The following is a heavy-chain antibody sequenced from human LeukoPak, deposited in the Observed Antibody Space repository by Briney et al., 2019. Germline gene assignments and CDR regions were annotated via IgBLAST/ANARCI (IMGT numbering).Heavy chain of an antibody. CDR2: IIPIFGTA. V-gene: IGHV1-69*13. CDR3: ALANEDYYGSGSYSRSNWFDP. J-gene: IGHJ5*02. D-gene: IGHD3-10*01. Sequence: SVKVSCKASGGTFSSYAISWVRQAPGQGLEWMGGIIPIFGTANYAQKFQGRVTITADESTSTAYMELSSLRSEDTAVYYCALANEDYYGSGSYSRSNWFDPWGQGTLVTVSS. CDR1: GGTFSSYA.